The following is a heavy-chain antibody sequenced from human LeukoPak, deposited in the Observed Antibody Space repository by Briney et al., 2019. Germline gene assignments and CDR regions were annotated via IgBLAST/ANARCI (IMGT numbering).Heavy chain of an antibody. J-gene: IGHJ5*02. D-gene: IGHD6-19*01. CDR1: GFTFSSYA. Sequence: GGNLRFSCAASGFTFSSYAMSWVRQAPGKGLDWVSAISGSGDSTSYADSVKCRFTISRNNSKNTLFLQMNRLRAEDTAIYYCAKDSRSSGWSNWFDPWGQGTLVTVSS. CDR3: AKDSRSSGWSNWFDP. CDR2: ISGSGDST. V-gene: IGHV3-23*01.